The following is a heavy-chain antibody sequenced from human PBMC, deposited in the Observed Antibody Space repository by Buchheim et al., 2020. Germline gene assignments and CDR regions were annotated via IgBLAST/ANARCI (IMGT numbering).Heavy chain of an antibody. D-gene: IGHD1-26*01. Sequence: QVRLVESGGGVVQPGRSLRLSCAASGFTFSSYGMHWVRQAPGKGLEWVAAIWFDGSNKYYADSVKGRFTISRDNSKNTLYLQMNSLRAEDTAVYYCARVVGIPEGFDYWGQGTL. CDR2: IWFDGSNK. CDR3: ARVVGIPEGFDY. V-gene: IGHV3-33*01. CDR1: GFTFSSYG. J-gene: IGHJ4*02.